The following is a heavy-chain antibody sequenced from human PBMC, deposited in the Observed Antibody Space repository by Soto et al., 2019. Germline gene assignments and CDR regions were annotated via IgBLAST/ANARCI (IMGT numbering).Heavy chain of an antibody. Sequence: SETLSLTCTVSGGSISSYYWSWIRQPPGKGLEWIGYIYYSGSTNYNPSLKSRVTISVDTSKNQFSLKLSSVTAADTAVYYCARHGPGSGSFVEFDYWGQGTLVTV. V-gene: IGHV4-59*08. CDR2: IYYSGST. CDR3: ARHGPGSGSFVEFDY. CDR1: GGSISSYY. D-gene: IGHD3-10*01. J-gene: IGHJ4*02.